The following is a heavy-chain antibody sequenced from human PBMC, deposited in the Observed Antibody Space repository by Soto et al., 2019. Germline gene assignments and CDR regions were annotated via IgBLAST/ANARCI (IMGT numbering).Heavy chain of an antibody. J-gene: IGHJ4*02. V-gene: IGHV4-59*02. D-gene: IGHD3-10*01. CDR1: ADLVSRHY. CDR3: LTKPYGSVYFDY. Sequence: SQTLPLTHSVSADLVSRHYWGWIRQSPGKGLEWIAYIANSGSTNYNPSLKSRVTISRDTSKNHLSLQLSSVTTADTAVYYSLTKPYGSVYFDYWGQG. CDR2: IANSGST.